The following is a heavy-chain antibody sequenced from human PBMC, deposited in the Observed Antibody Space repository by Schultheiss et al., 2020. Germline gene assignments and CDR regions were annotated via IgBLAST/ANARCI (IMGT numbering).Heavy chain of an antibody. Sequence: GGSLRLSCAASGFTFSSYGMHWVRQAPGKGLEWVAVIWYDGSNKYYADSVKGRFTISRDNSKNTLYLQMNSLRAEDTAVYYCAKDRVVLGEGFENWGQGTLVTVSS. D-gene: IGHD3-16*01. CDR2: IWYDGSNK. J-gene: IGHJ4*02. CDR1: GFTFSSYG. CDR3: AKDRVVLGEGFEN. V-gene: IGHV3-30*02.